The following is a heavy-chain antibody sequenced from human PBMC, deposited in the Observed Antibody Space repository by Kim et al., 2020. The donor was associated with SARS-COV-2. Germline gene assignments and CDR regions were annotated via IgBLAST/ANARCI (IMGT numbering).Heavy chain of an antibody. CDR3: ARDVGSSVAV. J-gene: IGHJ6*02. D-gene: IGHD2-2*01. Sequence: SNKYYANSVKGRFTTSRDNSKNTLYLQMNSLGAEDTAVYYWARDVGSSVAVWGQGTTVTVSS. CDR2: SNK. V-gene: IGHV3-30*01.